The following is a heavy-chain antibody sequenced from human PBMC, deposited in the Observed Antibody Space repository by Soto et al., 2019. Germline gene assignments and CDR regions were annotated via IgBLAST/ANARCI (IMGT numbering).Heavy chain of an antibody. CDR3: ANQKLNARYPIDY. J-gene: IGHJ4*02. CDR2: IPYSGGST. V-gene: IGHV3-23*01. CDR1: GFTFNSYA. D-gene: IGHD4-4*01. Sequence: PGGSLRLSCAASGFTFNSYAMTWVRQAPGKGLEWVSSIPYSGGSTYYADSVKGRFTISRDNSKNTLYLQMNSLRAEDTAVYYCANQKLNARYPIDYWGQGTLVTVSS.